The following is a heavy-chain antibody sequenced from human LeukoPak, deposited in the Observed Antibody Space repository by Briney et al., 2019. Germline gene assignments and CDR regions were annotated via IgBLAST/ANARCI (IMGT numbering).Heavy chain of an antibody. V-gene: IGHV1-2*02. Sequence: GASVKVSCKASGYTFTGYYMHWVRQAPGQGLEWMGWINPNSGGTNSAQNFQGRVTMTRDTSISTAYMELSRLRSDDTAVYYCARESRSKWLGTSYYYYGMDVWGQGTTVTVSS. CDR1: GYTFTGYY. D-gene: IGHD6-19*01. CDR2: INPNSGGT. CDR3: ARESRSKWLGTSYYYYGMDV. J-gene: IGHJ6*02.